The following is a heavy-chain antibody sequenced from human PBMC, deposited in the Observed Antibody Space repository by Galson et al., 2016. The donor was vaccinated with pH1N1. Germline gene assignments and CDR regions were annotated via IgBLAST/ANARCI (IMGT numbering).Heavy chain of an antibody. V-gene: IGHV3-30*02. D-gene: IGHD2-15*01. Sequence: SLRLSCAASGFNFSNYGMHWVRQAPGKGLEWVAFVQADGTTEYYADSMKGRFTISRDNSQKTLYLQMNNLMVDETAVYYCARDRGAPGSPPLYFFNYWGHGTLVIVSS. CDR2: VQADGTTE. CDR1: GFNFSNYG. CDR3: ARDRGAPGSPPLYFFNY. J-gene: IGHJ4*01.